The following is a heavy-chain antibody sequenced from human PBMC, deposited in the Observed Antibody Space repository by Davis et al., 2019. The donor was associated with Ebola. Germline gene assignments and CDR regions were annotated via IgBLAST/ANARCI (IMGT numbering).Heavy chain of an antibody. CDR3: ASSRGDDILKPYGMDV. CDR2: IIPIFGTP. CDR1: AGPFISYA. D-gene: IGHD3-9*01. V-gene: IGHV1-69*06. Sequence: AASVKASSKASAGPFISYASSWVRQPPRQELEWMGGIIPIFGTPNYAQKFQGRVTITADKSTSTAYLELSSLRSKDTAVYYCASSRGDDILKPYGMDVWGQGTTVTVSS. J-gene: IGHJ6*02.